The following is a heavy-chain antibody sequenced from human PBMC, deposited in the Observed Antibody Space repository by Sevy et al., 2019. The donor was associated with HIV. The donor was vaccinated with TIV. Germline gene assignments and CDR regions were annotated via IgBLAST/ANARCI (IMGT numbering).Heavy chain of an antibody. CDR2: IYYSGNT. CDR1: VGSISSGGYY. V-gene: IGHV4-31*03. CDR3: AREVRLYAAFDY. Sequence: SETLSLTCTVSVGSISSGGYYWSWIRQHPGKGLEWIGYIYYSGNTYYNPSLKSRVTISGDTSKNQFSLKLSSVTAADTAVYYCAREVRLYAAFDYWGQGTLVTVSS. D-gene: IGHD2-8*01. J-gene: IGHJ4*02.